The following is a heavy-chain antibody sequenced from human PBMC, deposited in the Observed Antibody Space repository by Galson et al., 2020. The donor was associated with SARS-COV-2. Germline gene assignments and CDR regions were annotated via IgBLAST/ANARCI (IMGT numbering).Heavy chain of an antibody. Sequence: SETLSLTCTVFGGSIINTNYYWGWIRQPPGKGLEWIANIYYSGSTYYDPSLKSRVTISIDTSKNQFSLRLSSVTAADTAVYYCARHPSYDSSGYPFDYWGQGTLVTVSS. J-gene: IGHJ4*02. CDR3: ARHPSYDSSGYPFDY. CDR1: GGSIINTNYY. CDR2: IYYSGST. D-gene: IGHD3-22*01. V-gene: IGHV4-39*01.